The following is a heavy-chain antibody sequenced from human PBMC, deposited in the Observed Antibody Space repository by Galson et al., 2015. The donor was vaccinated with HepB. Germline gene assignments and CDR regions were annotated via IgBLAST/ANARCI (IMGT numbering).Heavy chain of an antibody. Sequence: SVKVSCKASGYTFTSYGISWVRQAPGQGLEWMGWISAYNGNTNYAQKLQGRVTMTTDTSTSTAYMELRSLRSDDTAVYYCARSRRYSSGWYDEGYFDYWGQGTLVTVSS. J-gene: IGHJ4*02. CDR1: GYTFTSYG. D-gene: IGHD6-19*01. CDR3: ARSRRYSSGWYDEGYFDY. CDR2: ISAYNGNT. V-gene: IGHV1-18*01.